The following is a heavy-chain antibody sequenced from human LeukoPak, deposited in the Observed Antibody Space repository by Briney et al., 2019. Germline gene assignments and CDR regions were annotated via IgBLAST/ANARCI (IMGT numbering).Heavy chain of an antibody. V-gene: IGHV1-2*04. D-gene: IGHD5-18*01. CDR1: GYTFTGYY. CDR2: INPNSGGT. J-gene: IGHJ4*02. Sequence: ASVKVSCKASGYTFTGYYMHWVRQAPGQALEWMGWINPNSGGTNYAQKFQGWVTMTRDTSISTAYMELSRLRSNDTAVYYCARGVRTAMVPFDYWGQGTLVTVSS. CDR3: ARGVRTAMVPFDY.